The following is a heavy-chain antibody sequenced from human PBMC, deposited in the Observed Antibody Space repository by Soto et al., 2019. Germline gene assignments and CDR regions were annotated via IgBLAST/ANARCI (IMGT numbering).Heavy chain of an antibody. CDR3: ARGQGYCSGGSCHHDY. CDR1: NDSIYNPLDY. D-gene: IGHD2-15*01. V-gene: IGHV4-39*07. Sequence: PSETLALTCTVSNDSIYNPLDYWGWIRQPPGKGLEWIGSIYHTGSSNYNPSLKSRVTISVDKSKNQFSLKLSSVTAADTAVYYCARGQGYCSGGSCHHDYWGQGTLVTVSS. J-gene: IGHJ4*02. CDR2: IYHTGSS.